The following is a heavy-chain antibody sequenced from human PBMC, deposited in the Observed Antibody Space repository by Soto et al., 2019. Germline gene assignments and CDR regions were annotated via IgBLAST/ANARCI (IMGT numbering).Heavy chain of an antibody. Sequence: SETLSLTCAVYGGSVNSGNYYWSWIRQPPGKGLEWIGYIYYSGSTNYNPSLKSRVTISVDTSKNQFSLKLSSVTAADTAVYYCARHVNGVATITGEYYFDYWGQGTLVTVSS. V-gene: IGHV4-61*01. D-gene: IGHD5-12*01. CDR3: ARHVNGVATITGEYYFDY. J-gene: IGHJ4*02. CDR2: IYYSGST. CDR1: GGSVNSGNYY.